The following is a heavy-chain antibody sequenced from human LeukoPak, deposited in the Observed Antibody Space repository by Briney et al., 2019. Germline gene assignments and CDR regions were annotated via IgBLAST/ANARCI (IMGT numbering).Heavy chain of an antibody. D-gene: IGHD3-10*01. J-gene: IGHJ4*02. CDR3: ARLDAFILWD. Sequence: SETLSLTCTVPGGSINSYYWSWIRQPPGKGLEWIGYIYHSGSTNYNPSLKSRVTMSLDTYKNHFSLRLSSVTAADTAMYYCARLDAFILWDWGRGTLVTVSS. V-gene: IGHV4-59*01. CDR1: GGSINSYY. CDR2: IYHSGST.